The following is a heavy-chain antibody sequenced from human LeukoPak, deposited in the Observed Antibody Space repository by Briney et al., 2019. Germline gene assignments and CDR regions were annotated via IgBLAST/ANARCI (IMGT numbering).Heavy chain of an antibody. V-gene: IGHV3-23*01. CDR3: AKRIDTRGSTHYHDY. Sequence: GGSLRLSCVGYGFTFSNYAMTWVRQAPGKGLEWVSSISFGGGYTFYADSVKGHFTISRDNSRSTLYLQMNNLRAEDTAPYYCAKRIDTRGSTHYHDYWGQGTLVTASS. CDR2: ISFGGGYT. J-gene: IGHJ4*02. D-gene: IGHD3-22*01. CDR1: GFTFSNYA.